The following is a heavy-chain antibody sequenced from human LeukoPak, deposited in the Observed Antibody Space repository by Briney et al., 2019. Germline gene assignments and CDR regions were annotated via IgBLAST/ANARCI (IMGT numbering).Heavy chain of an antibody. D-gene: IGHD3-22*01. J-gene: IGHJ5*02. Sequence: SSPTLVNPTQTLTLTCTFSGFSLSTSGVGVGWIRQPPGMALEWLALTYWNDDKRYSPSLKSRLTITKDTSKNQVVLTMTNMDPVDTATYYCAHLDYYDSSGYYSNLHNWFDPWGQGTLVTVSS. CDR1: GFSLSTSGVG. CDR2: TYWNDDK. V-gene: IGHV2-5*01. CDR3: AHLDYYDSSGYYSNLHNWFDP.